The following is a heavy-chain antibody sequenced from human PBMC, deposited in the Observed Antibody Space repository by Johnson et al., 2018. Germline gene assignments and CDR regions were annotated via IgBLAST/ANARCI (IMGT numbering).Heavy chain of an antibody. Sequence: QLVESGGGVVQPGRSLRLSCSASGFSFSNYVMHWVRKAPGKGLEWVAVTSNDEGIKYYVDSVKGRFTISRDNSKGTLYLQIKSLRGEDTAVYYCATGAISGVIYREFFQHWGQGTLVTVSS. CDR1: GFSFSNYV. CDR3: ATGAISGVIYREFFQH. D-gene: IGHD3-10*01. V-gene: IGHV3-30*03. CDR2: TSNDEGIK. J-gene: IGHJ1*01.